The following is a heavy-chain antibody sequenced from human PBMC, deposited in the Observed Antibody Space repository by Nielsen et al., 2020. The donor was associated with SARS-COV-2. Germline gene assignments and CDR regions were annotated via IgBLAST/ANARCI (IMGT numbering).Heavy chain of an antibody. CDR3: ARDPVAGPHTEYYFDY. Sequence: GESLKISCAASGFTFSSYAMHWVRQAPGKGLVWVSRINSDGSSTSYADSVKGRFTISRDNAKNTLYLQMNSLRAEDTAVYYCARDPVAGPHTEYYFDYWGQGTLVTVSS. CDR2: INSDGSST. J-gene: IGHJ4*02. D-gene: IGHD6-19*01. CDR1: GFTFSSYA. V-gene: IGHV3-74*01.